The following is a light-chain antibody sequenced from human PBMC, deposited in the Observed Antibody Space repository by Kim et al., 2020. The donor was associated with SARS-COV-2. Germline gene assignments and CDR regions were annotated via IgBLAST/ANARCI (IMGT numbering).Light chain of an antibody. CDR3: QAWDSSAGV. Sequence: SVSPGQTATITCSGSGLGDKFAFWYQQKPGQSPVLVIYQDTRRPSGIPERFSGSNSGNTATLTISGTQAMDAADYYCQAWDSSAGVFGGGTKLTVL. CDR2: QDT. J-gene: IGLJ3*02. CDR1: GLGDKF. V-gene: IGLV3-1*01.